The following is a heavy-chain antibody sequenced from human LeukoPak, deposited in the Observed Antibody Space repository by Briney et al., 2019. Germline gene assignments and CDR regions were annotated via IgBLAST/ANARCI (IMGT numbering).Heavy chain of an antibody. CDR2: IIPILGIA. J-gene: IGHJ5*02. CDR1: GGTFSSYA. D-gene: IGHD1-26*01. V-gene: IGHV1-69*04. CDR3: ARDSVGNWFDP. Sequence: SVKVSCKASGGTFSSYAISWMQQAPGQGLEWMGRIIPILGIANYAQKFQGRVTITADKSTSTAYMELSSLRSEDTAVYYCARDSVGNWFDPWGQGTLVTVSS.